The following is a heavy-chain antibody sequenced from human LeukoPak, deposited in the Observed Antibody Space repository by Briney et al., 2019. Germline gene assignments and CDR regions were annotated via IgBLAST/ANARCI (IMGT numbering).Heavy chain of an antibody. CDR2: INHSGIT. D-gene: IGHD3-9*01. J-gene: IGHJ4*02. CDR1: GGSISSSSYY. CDR3: ARAYDILTGYYYSRSPSFDY. V-gene: IGHV4-39*07. Sequence: SKTLSLTCTVSGGSISSSSYYWGWIRQPPGKGLEWIGEINHSGITNYNPSLKSRVTISVDTSKNQFSLKLSSVTAADTAVYYCARAYDILTGYYYSRSPSFDYWGQGTLVTVSS.